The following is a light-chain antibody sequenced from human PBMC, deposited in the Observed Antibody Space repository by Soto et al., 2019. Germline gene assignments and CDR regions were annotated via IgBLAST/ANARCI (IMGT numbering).Light chain of an antibody. Sequence: EIVLTQSPATVSVSPGERVTLSCRASQSVDINLAWYQQKPGQAPRLLIYGASTRATDMPGRFRGSGAGAEFTLTISSLEPEDFALYYCQQRSNWPITFGQGTRLEIK. J-gene: IGKJ5*01. CDR2: GAS. V-gene: IGKV3-15*01. CDR1: QSVDIN. CDR3: QQRSNWPIT.